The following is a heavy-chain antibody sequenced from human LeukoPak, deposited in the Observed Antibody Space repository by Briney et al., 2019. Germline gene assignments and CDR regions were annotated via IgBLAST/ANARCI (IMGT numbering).Heavy chain of an antibody. J-gene: IGHJ4*02. Sequence: LSDTLSLTCTVSGGSISIYYWSWLRQPPGRGLEGIGYIYYSGSTNYNPSLKSRVPISVDTSKNKFSLKLSSVTAADTAVYYCARGSYDILAGYYTYYFDYWGQGTLVTVSS. D-gene: IGHD3-9*01. V-gene: IGHV4-59*07. CDR1: GGSISIYY. CDR2: IYYSGST. CDR3: ARGSYDILAGYYTYYFDY.